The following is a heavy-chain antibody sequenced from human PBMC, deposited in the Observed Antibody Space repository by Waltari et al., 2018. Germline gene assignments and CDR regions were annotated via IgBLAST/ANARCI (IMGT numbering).Heavy chain of an antibody. V-gene: IGHV3-74*01. CDR2: MKGDGSRM. J-gene: IGHJ4*02. CDR1: GFTLSNYW. Sequence: EVQLVESGGDLVQPGGSLRLSCAASGFTLSNYWIHWVRQAPGKGLVWVSCMKGDGSRMTYADSVKGRFTLSRDNAKSTVYLQMSSLRAEDTALYYCVRVDNNGLEPFDYWGQGTLVTVSS. D-gene: IGHD1-1*01. CDR3: VRVDNNGLEPFDY.